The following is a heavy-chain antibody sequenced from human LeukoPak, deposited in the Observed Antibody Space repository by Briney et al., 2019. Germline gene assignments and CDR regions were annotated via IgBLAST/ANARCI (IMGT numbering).Heavy chain of an antibody. CDR2: ISSSSLYI. J-gene: IGHJ6*03. V-gene: IGHV3-21*01. CDR3: ARAPRVVAAGIGHYYMDV. CDR1: GFTFSSYA. D-gene: IGHD6-13*01. Sequence: PGGSLRLSCAASGFTFSSYAMSWVRQAPGKGLEWVSSISSSSLYISYADSVKGRFTISRDNAKSSLHLQMDGLRAEDTAVYYCARAPRVVAAGIGHYYMDVWGKGTTVTVSS.